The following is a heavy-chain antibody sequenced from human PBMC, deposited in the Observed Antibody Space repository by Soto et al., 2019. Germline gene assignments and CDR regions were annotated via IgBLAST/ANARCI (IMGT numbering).Heavy chain of an antibody. CDR2: VSGSGGST. J-gene: IGHJ6*02. CDR3: AVAPYSSSSYYYYGMDV. V-gene: IGHV3-23*01. Sequence: PGGSLRLSCAASGFTFSSYAMSWVRQAPGKGLEWVSAVSGSGGSTYYADSVKVRFTISRDNSKNTLYLQMNSLRAEDTAVYYCAVAPYSSSSYYYYGMDVWGQGTKVTVSS. D-gene: IGHD6-6*01. CDR1: GFTFSSYA.